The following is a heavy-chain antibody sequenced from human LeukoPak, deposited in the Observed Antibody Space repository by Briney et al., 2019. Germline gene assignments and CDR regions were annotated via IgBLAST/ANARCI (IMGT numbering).Heavy chain of an antibody. V-gene: IGHV3-11*01. J-gene: IGHJ4*02. CDR2: ISSSGSTI. CDR1: GFTFSYYY. Sequence: GVSLRLFCAASGFTFSYYYMSWIRQAPGKGLEWVSYISSSGSTIYYADSVKGRFTISRDNAKNSLYLQMNSLRAEDTAVYYCARDFETTVTIFDYWGQGTLVTVSS. D-gene: IGHD4-17*01. CDR3: ARDFETTVTIFDY.